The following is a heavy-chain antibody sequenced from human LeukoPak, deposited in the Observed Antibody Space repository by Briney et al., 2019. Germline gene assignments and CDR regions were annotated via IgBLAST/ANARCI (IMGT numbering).Heavy chain of an antibody. J-gene: IGHJ4*02. V-gene: IGHV3-7*01. CDR1: GFTFDNYW. CDR2: IKQDGSEK. D-gene: IGHD2-2*02. CDR3: AKDIHSLQSDY. Sequence: PGGALRLSCAASGFTFDNYWMIWVRQAPGKGLEGVASIKQDGSEKQYADSVRGRFTISRDHAKDVLDLQMNSLTAADTAVYFCAKDIHSLQSDYCGQGALVTVSS.